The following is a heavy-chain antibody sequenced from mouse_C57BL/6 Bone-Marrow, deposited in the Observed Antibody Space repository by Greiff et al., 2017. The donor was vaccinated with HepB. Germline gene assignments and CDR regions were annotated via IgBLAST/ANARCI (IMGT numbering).Heavy chain of an antibody. CDR1: GYTFTSYG. J-gene: IGHJ4*01. CDR2: IYPGSGST. CDR3: ASFRGAMDY. Sequence: VKLMESGAELARPGASVKLSCKASGYTFTSYGISWVKQRTGQGLEWIGEIYPGSGSTNYNEKFKSKATLTVDTSSSTAYMQLSSLTSEDSAVYYCASFRGAMDYWGQGTSVTVSS. V-gene: IGHV1-81*01.